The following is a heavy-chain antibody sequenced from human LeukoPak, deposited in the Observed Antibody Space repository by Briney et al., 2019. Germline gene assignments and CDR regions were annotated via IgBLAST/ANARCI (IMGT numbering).Heavy chain of an antibody. CDR2: IYPCDSDT. J-gene: IGHJ4*02. V-gene: IGHV5-51*01. Sequence: GESLKISCKGSGYSFTSYWIGWVRQMPGKGLELMGIIYPCDSDTRYSPSFQGQVTITADKSISTAYLQWSSLKASDPAMYYCARRAGDPGYSSGWFNFDYWGQGTLVTVSS. CDR1: GYSFTSYW. D-gene: IGHD6-19*01. CDR3: ARRAGDPGYSSGWFNFDY.